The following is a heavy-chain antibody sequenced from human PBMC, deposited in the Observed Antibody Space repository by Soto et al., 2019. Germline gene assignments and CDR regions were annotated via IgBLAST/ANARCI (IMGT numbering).Heavy chain of an antibody. CDR1: GFTFSDFD. J-gene: IGHJ4*02. CDR2: ISYDGSNQ. CDR3: ARRTGTAPRFDY. V-gene: IGHV3-30-3*01. D-gene: IGHD1-7*01. Sequence: QVQLVESGGGVVQPGRSLRLSCSASGFTFSDFDMYWVRQAPGKGLDWVSFISYDGSNQYYAGSVKGRFTVSRDNSKNTLFLLMNSLRPEDTAVYFCARRTGTAPRFDYWGQGTLVTVSS.